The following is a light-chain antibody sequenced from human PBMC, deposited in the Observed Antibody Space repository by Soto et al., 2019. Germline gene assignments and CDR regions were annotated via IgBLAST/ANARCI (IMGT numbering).Light chain of an antibody. Sequence: QSVLTQPPSVSGAPGQRVTISCTGSSSNIGAGYDVHWYQQLPGTAPKLLIYGNSNRPSGVPDRFSGSKSGTSASLAITGLWAEDAADSSCQSYDSSLSGSVFGGATQLTVL. CDR1: SSNIGAGYD. J-gene: IGLJ3*02. V-gene: IGLV1-40*01. CDR3: QSYDSSLSGSV. CDR2: GNS.